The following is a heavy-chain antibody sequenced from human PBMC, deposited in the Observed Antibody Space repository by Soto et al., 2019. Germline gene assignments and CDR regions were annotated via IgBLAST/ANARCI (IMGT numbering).Heavy chain of an antibody. V-gene: IGHV4-4*07. Sequence: SETLSLTCTVSGGSISSYYWSWIRQPAGKGLEWIGRIYTSGSTNYNPSLKSRVTMSVDTSKNQFSLKLSSVTTADTAVYYCARVGNSLTLSYYFEYWGQGTLVTVSS. CDR2: IYTSGST. CDR3: ARVGNSLTLSYYFEY. D-gene: IGHD3-16*02. CDR1: GGSISSYY. J-gene: IGHJ4*02.